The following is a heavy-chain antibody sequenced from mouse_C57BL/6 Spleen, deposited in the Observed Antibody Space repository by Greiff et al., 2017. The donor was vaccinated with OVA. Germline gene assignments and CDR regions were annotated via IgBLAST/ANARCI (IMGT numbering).Heavy chain of an antibody. V-gene: IGHV1-80*01. CDR2: IYPGDGDT. CDR3: ARAYYGSSYEDAY. CDR1: GYAFSSYW. J-gene: IGHJ3*01. Sequence: QVQLQQSGAELVKPGASVKISCKASGYAFSSYWMNWVKQRPGKGLEWIGQIYPGDGDTNYNGKFKGKATLTADKSSSTAYMQLSSLTSEDSAVYFCARAYYGSSYEDAYWGQGTLVTVSA. D-gene: IGHD1-1*01.